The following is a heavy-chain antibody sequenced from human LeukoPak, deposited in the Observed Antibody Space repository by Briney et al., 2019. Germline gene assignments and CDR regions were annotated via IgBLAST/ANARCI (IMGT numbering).Heavy chain of an antibody. D-gene: IGHD3-10*01. CDR1: GFTFSSYS. V-gene: IGHV3-21*01. CDR2: ISSSSSYI. Sequence: PGGSLRLSCAASGFTFSSYSMNWVRQAPGKGLEWVSSISSSSSYIYYADSVKGRFTISRDNAKNSLYLQMNSLRAEDTAVYYCARVGSGRGWFDPWGQGTLVTVSS. CDR3: ARVGSGRGWFDP. J-gene: IGHJ5*02.